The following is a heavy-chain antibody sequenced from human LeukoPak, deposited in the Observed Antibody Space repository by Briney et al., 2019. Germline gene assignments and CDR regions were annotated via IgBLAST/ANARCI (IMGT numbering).Heavy chain of an antibody. J-gene: IGHJ4*02. CDR3: ARLRYFDWLLSD. V-gene: IGHV4-39*01. CDR2: IYYSGST. CDR1: GGSISSSSYY. D-gene: IGHD3-9*01. Sequence: PSETLPLTCTVSGGSISSSSYYWGWIRQPPGKGLEWIGSIYYSGSTYYNPSLKSRVTISVDTSKNQFSLKLSSVTAADTAVYYCARLRYFDWLLSDWGQGTLVTVSS.